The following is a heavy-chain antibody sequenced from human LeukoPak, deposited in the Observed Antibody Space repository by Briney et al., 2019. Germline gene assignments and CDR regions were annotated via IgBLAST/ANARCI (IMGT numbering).Heavy chain of an antibody. D-gene: IGHD6-19*01. CDR2: IYHSGST. Sequence: SETLSLTCAVSGGSISSSNWWSWVRQPPGKGLEWIGEIYHSGSTNYNPSLKSRVTISVDKSKNQFSLKLSSVTAADTAVYYCARALPSSVWRFDPWGQGTLVTVSS. CDR3: ARALPSSVWRFDP. V-gene: IGHV4-4*02. CDR1: GGSISSSNW. J-gene: IGHJ5*02.